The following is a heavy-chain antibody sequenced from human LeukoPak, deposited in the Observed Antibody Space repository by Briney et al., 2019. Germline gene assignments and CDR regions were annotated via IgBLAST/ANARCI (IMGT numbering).Heavy chain of an antibody. V-gene: IGHV1-18*01. Sequence: VASVKVSCKASGYTFTSYGISWVRQAPGQGLEWMGWISAYNGNTNYAQKLQGRATMTTDTSTSTAYMELRSLRSDDTAVYYCARSQQWLARGDYFDYWGQGTLVTVSS. CDR1: GYTFTSYG. D-gene: IGHD6-19*01. CDR2: ISAYNGNT. J-gene: IGHJ4*02. CDR3: ARSQQWLARGDYFDY.